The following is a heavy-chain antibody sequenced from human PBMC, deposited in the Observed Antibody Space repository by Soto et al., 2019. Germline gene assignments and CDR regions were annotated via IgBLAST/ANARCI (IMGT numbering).Heavy chain of an antibody. CDR3: SRRAPEGFDP. V-gene: IGHV4-39*01. Sequence: ETLSLTCTVSGGSFGSSAYYWGWIRRAPGKGLEWIGSINSSGSTFSNPSLKSRVTLSVDTSKNQFSLKLTSVTAADTALYYCSRRAPEGFDPWGQGTLVTVSS. J-gene: IGHJ5*02. CDR1: GGSFGSSAYY. CDR2: INSSGST.